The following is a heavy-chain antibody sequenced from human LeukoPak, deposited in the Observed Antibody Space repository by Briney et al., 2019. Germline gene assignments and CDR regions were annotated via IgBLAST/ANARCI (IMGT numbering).Heavy chain of an antibody. J-gene: IGHJ4*02. CDR2: ISSSSSHI. D-gene: IGHD2-21*02. CDR1: AFTFSTYT. V-gene: IGHV3-21*01. CDR3: AREMIGDFVPFDY. Sequence: TGGSLRLSCEASAFTFSTYTLNWVSQAPGKGLEWVSSISSSSSHIYYADSVKGRFTISRDNAKNSLFLQMDSLRAEDTAVYYCAREMIGDFVPFDYWGQGTLVTVSS.